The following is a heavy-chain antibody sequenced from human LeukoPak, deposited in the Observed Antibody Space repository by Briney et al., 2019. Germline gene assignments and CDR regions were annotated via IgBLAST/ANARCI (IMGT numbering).Heavy chain of an antibody. Sequence: ASVKVSCKASGYTFTGYYMHWVRQAPGQGLEWMGWINPNSGGTNYAQKFQGRVTMTRDTSISTAYMELSRLTSDDTAVYYCARLGYCGSTSLCWSQGTTVTVSS. V-gene: IGHV1-2*02. CDR1: GYTFTGYY. CDR2: INPNSGGT. D-gene: IGHD2-2*01. CDR3: ARLGYCGSTSLC. J-gene: IGHJ6*02.